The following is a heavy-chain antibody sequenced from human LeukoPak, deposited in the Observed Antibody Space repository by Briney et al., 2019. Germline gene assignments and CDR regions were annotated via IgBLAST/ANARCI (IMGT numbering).Heavy chain of an antibody. J-gene: IGHJ4*02. CDR3: ARVRGGSSWDLDY. Sequence: PGGSLRLSCAGSGFTFSEHYMDWVCQAPGKGLEWVGRIRNKAYSYSTEYAASVKGRFTISRDDSKNSLCLQMNSLKIEDTALYYCARVRGGSSWDLDYWGQGTLVTVPS. D-gene: IGHD6-6*01. V-gene: IGHV3-72*01. CDR1: GFTFSEHY. CDR2: IRNKAYSYST.